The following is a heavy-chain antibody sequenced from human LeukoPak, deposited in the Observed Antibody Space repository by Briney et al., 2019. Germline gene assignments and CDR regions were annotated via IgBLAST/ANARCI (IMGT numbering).Heavy chain of an antibody. CDR1: GYTFTSYY. D-gene: IGHD3-10*01. V-gene: IGHV1-46*01. CDR3: ASYYGSGSYYPYYFDY. Sequence: GASVKVSCKASGYTFTSYYMHWVRQAPGQGLEWMGIINPSGGSTSYAQKFQGRVTMTRDTSTSTVYMELSSLRSEDTAVYYCASYYGSGSYYPYYFDYWGQGTLVTVSS. CDR2: INPSGGST. J-gene: IGHJ4*02.